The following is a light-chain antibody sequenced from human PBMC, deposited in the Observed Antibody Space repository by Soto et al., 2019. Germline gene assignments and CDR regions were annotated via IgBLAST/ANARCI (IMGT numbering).Light chain of an antibody. V-gene: IGKV3-20*01. J-gene: IGKJ1*01. CDR1: QSVSSSY. CDR2: GGY. CDR3: QQYATSPEWT. Sequence: EIVLTQSPGTLSLSLGERATLSCRASQSVSSSYLAWYQQKPGQAPRLLIYGGYSRATGIPDRFSGSGSGTDFTLTISRLEAEDSGVYYCQQYATSPEWTFDQGTKVEIK.